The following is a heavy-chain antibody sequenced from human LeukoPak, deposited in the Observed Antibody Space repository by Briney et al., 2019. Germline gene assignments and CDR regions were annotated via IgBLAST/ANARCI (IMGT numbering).Heavy chain of an antibody. J-gene: IGHJ4*02. V-gene: IGHV4-39*01. D-gene: IGHD6-19*01. CDR3: ARQRAVAGPDY. Sequence: SETLSLTCTVSGGSISSSSYYWGWIRQPPGKGLEWIGTIYYSGSTYYSPSLKSRVTISVDTSKNQFSLKLSSVTAADTAVYYCARQRAVAGPDYWGQGTLVTVSS. CDR2: IYYSGST. CDR1: GGSISSSSYY.